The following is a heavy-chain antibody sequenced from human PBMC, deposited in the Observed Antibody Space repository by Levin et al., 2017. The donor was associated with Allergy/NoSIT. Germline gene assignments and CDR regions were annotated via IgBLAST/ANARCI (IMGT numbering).Heavy chain of an antibody. J-gene: IGHJ4*02. D-gene: IGHD2-2*01. V-gene: IGHV3-23*01. CDR1: GFTFTTYA. Sequence: LSLTCAASGFTFTTYAMSWVRQAPGKGLEWVSAISRTYNHTYYADSVKGRFTISRDISKNTLYLQMNSLRAEDTAVYYCAKALGGGSCSSTSCYLRKLIDYWGQGTLVTVSS. CDR3: AKALGGGSCSSTSCYLRKLIDY. CDR2: ISRTYNHT.